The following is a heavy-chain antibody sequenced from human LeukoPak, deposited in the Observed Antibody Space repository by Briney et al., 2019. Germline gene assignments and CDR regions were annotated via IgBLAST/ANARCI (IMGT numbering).Heavy chain of an antibody. CDR1: GFTFSSYG. CDR3: ARRAGAYSHPYDY. J-gene: IGHJ4*02. D-gene: IGHD4/OR15-4a*01. V-gene: IGHV3-33*08. CDR2: IRYDGTNK. Sequence: GGSLRLSCAASGFTFSSYGMHWVRQAPGKGLEWAAFIRYDGTNKYYADSVKGRFTISRDDSKNTLYLQMNSLRAEDTAVYYCARRAGAYSHPYDYWGQGTLVTVSS.